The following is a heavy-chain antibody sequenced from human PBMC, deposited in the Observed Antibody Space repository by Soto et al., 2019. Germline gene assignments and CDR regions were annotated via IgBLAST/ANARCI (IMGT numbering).Heavy chain of an antibody. J-gene: IGHJ4*02. V-gene: IGHV4-34*01. CDR3: ATRYRVYGFDY. D-gene: IGHD5-18*01. CDR2: INHSGST. Sequence: SLTCAVYGGSFSGYYWSWIRQPPGKGLEWIGEINHSGSTNYNPSLKSRVTISVDTSKNQFSLKLSSVTAADTAVYYCATRYRVYGFDYWGQGTLVTVSS. CDR1: GGSFSGYY.